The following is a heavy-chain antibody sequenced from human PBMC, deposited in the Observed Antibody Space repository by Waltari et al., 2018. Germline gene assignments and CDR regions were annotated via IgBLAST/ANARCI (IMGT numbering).Heavy chain of an antibody. CDR1: GRSFSGYY. CDR3: ARGRRAARPWDY. Sequence: QVQLQQWGAGLLKPSATLSLPCAASGRSFSGYYWSWSRQPPGKGLEWIGEINHSGSTNYNPSLKSRVTISVDTSKNQFSLKLSSVTAADTAVYYCARGRRAARPWDYWGQGTLVTVSS. V-gene: IGHV4-34*01. D-gene: IGHD6-6*01. CDR2: INHSGST. J-gene: IGHJ4*02.